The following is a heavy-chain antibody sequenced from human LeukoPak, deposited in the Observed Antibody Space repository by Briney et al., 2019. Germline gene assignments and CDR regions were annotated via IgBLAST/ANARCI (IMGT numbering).Heavy chain of an antibody. J-gene: IGHJ4*02. D-gene: IGHD5-24*01. CDR1: GYTFTGYY. Sequence: ASVKVSCKASGYTFTGYYMHWVRQAPGQGLEWMGWINPNSGGTNYAQKFQGRVTMTRDTSISTAYMELSRLRSDDTAVYYRARDREMATTYYFDYWGQGTLVTVSS. CDR2: INPNSGGT. V-gene: IGHV1-2*02. CDR3: ARDREMATTYYFDY.